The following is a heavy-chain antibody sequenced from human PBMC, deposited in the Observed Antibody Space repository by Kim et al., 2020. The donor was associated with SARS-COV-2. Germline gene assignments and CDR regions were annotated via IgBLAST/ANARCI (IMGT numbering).Heavy chain of an antibody. Sequence: SVKVSCKASGFTFTSSAVQWVRQARGQRLEWIGWIVVGSGNTNYAQKFQERVTITRDMSTSTAYMELSSLRSEDTAVYYCAADHWEYYYDSSGYPTPLTRWGQGTLVTVSS. CDR2: IVVGSGNT. D-gene: IGHD3-22*01. V-gene: IGHV1-58*01. J-gene: IGHJ4*02. CDR3: AADHWEYYYDSSGYPTPLTR. CDR1: GFTFTSSA.